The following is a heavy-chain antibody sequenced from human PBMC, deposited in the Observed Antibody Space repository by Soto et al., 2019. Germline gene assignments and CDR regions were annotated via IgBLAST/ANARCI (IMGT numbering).Heavy chain of an antibody. D-gene: IGHD2-8*02. J-gene: IGHJ4*02. CDR2: IRYDGGNE. V-gene: IGHV3-33*01. CDR1: GFIFSTYG. CDR3: ARDQCTGGSCYSFDH. Sequence: VQLVESGGGVVQPGRSLRLSCAASGFIFSTYGMHWVRQAPGKGLEWVAFIRYDGGNEYYADSVKGRFTISRDNSKNTLYLQMDSLRDEDTSVYYCARDQCTGGSCYSFDHWGQGTLVTVSS.